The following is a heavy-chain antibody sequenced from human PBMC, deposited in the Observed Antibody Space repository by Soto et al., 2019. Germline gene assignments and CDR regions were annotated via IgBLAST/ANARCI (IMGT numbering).Heavy chain of an antibody. CDR2: IKSRAAGGTT. Sequence: EVQLVESGGGLVKPGGSLRLSCAASGLTLTNVYMNWVRQAPGKGLEWVGRIKSRAAGGTTDYAAPVKGRFTISRDDSENMLYLQMNSLNTEDTAVYYCSYGAAYYFDYWGQGTLVTVSS. CDR1: GLTLTNVY. J-gene: IGHJ4*02. D-gene: IGHD4-17*01. CDR3: SYGAAYYFDY. V-gene: IGHV3-15*07.